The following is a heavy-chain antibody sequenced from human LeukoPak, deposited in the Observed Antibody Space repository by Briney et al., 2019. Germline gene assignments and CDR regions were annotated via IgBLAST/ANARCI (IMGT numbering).Heavy chain of an antibody. CDR2: ITSGSSYI. CDR1: GFTFSSYN. J-gene: IGHJ5*02. CDR3: AKDRGSYHNWFDP. V-gene: IGHV3-21*01. Sequence: GGSLRLSCAASGFTFSSYNMNWVRQAPGKGLEWVSSITSGSSYIYYADSVKGRFTISRDNSKNALYLQMNSLRAEDTAVYYCAKDRGSYHNWFDPWGQGTLVTVSS. D-gene: IGHD1-26*01.